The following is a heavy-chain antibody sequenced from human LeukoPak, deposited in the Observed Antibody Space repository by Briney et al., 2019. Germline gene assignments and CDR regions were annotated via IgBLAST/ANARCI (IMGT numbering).Heavy chain of an antibody. CDR1: GFTFSSYA. CDR3: AKGGIVVVVAAP. CDR2: ISGSGGST. Sequence: GGSLRLSCAASGFTFSSYAMSWVRQAPGKGLEWVSAISGSGGSTYYADSVKGRFTISRDNSKNTLYLQMNSPRAEDTAVYYCAKGGIVVVVAAPWGQGTLVTVSS. D-gene: IGHD2-15*01. V-gene: IGHV3-23*01. J-gene: IGHJ4*02.